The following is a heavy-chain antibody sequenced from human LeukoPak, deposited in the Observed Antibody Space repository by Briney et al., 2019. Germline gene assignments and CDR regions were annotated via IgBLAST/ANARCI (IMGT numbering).Heavy chain of an antibody. CDR2: IFYGGAT. CDR1: GGSINSSSGYY. CDR3: IRSAGGWLHPNYMDV. D-gene: IGHD5-24*01. J-gene: IGHJ6*03. Sequence: SETLSLTCTVSGGSINSSSGYYWGGIRQPPGKGLEWIGSIFYGGATYHNPSLKSRVTIYGDTSKNQLSPNLSSVTATDKAVYYCIRSAGGWLHPNYMDVWGRGTTVTVSS. V-gene: IGHV4-39*01.